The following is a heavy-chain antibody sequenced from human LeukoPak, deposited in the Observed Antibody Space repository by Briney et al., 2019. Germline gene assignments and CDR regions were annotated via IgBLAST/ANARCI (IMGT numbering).Heavy chain of an antibody. D-gene: IGHD3-10*01. Sequence: GGSHRLSCAVSGFSFSDAWMSWVRQTPGKGLEWVGRIESKTDGGTTDYAALVKGRFTISRDDSTNTLYLQMNSLESEDTAVYYCTTYGSGRKFDYWGQGVLVTVSS. CDR1: GFSFSDAW. J-gene: IGHJ4*02. V-gene: IGHV3-15*04. CDR2: IESKTDGGTT. CDR3: TTYGSGRKFDY.